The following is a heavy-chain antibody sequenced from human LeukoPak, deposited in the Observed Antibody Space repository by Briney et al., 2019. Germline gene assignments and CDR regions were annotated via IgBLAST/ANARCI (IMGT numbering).Heavy chain of an antibody. Sequence: GESLKISCKGSGYNFTSYWIGWVRQVPGKGLEWMGIIYPGDSDTRYSPSFQGQVTISADKSISTAYLQWSSLKASDTAMYYCARHSSSSAEYFQHWGQGTLVTVSS. J-gene: IGHJ1*01. D-gene: IGHD6-6*01. CDR1: GYNFTSYW. CDR3: ARHSSSSAEYFQH. V-gene: IGHV5-51*01. CDR2: IYPGDSDT.